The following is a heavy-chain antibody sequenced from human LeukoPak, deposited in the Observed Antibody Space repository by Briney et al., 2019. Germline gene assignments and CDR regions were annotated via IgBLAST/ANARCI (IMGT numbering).Heavy chain of an antibody. CDR3: TTESPSYCGGDCYTDY. CDR2: IKSKTDGGTT. D-gene: IGHD2-21*02. V-gene: IGHV3-15*01. Sequence: GGSLRLSCAASGFTFSNAWMSWVRQAPGKGLEWVGRIKSKTDGGTTDYAAPVKGGFTISRDDSKNTLYLQMNSLKTEDTAVYYCTTESPSYCGGDCYTDYWGQGTLVTVSS. CDR1: GFTFSNAW. J-gene: IGHJ4*02.